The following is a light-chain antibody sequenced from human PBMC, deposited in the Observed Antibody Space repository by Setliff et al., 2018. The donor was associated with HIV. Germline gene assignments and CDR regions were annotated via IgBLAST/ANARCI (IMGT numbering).Light chain of an antibody. J-gene: IGLJ1*01. CDR3: CSYAARQTSYV. CDR2: DVT. Sequence: QSALTQPRSVSGSPGQSVTISCTGTSSDVGGYDYVSWIQQQPGKAPKPMIYDVTRRPSGVPDRFSGSRSGNTASLTISGLQADDEAYYYCCSYAARQTSYVFGTGTKVTVL. V-gene: IGLV2-11*01. CDR1: SSDVGGYDY.